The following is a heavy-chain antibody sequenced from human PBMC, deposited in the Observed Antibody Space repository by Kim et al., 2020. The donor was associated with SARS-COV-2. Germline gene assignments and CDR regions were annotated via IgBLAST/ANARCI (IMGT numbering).Heavy chain of an antibody. J-gene: IGHJ4*02. Sequence: ASVKVSCKASGYTFTGYYIHWVRQAPGQGLEWMGRINPNTAGTNIAQKFQGRVIMTTDTSISTAYMELSGLRSDDTAVYYCVRERDGGSSSGRYFDYWDQGNLVTVSS. CDR1: GYTFTGYY. V-gene: IGHV1-2*06. CDR3: VRERDGGSSSGRYFDY. D-gene: IGHD6-6*01. CDR2: INPNTAGT.